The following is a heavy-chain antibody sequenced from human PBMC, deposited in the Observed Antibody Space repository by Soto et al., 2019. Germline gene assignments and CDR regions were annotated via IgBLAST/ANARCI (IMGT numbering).Heavy chain of an antibody. D-gene: IGHD6-13*01. CDR1: GGSISSSSYY. Sequence: QLQLQESGPGLVKPSETLSLTCTVSGGSISSSSYYWGWIRQPPGKGLEWIGSIYYSGSTYYNPSLKSRVTITVDTSKNQFSLTLSTVTAADPALYYCASRPLEAAAGFDYWGQGTLVTVSS. J-gene: IGHJ4*02. CDR3: ASRPLEAAAGFDY. V-gene: IGHV4-39*01. CDR2: IYYSGST.